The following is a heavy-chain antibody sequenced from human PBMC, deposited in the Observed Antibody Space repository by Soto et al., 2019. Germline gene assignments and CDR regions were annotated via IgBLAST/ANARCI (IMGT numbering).Heavy chain of an antibody. D-gene: IGHD1-26*01. Sequence: GGSLRLSCAASGFTFSSYAMHWVRQAPGKGLEWVAVISYDGSNKYYADSVKGRFTISRDNSKNTLYLQMNSLRAEDTAVYYCARGPVYSGSYYSYWGQGTLVTVSS. CDR2: ISYDGSNK. CDR3: ARGPVYSGSYYSY. CDR1: GFTFSSYA. J-gene: IGHJ4*02. V-gene: IGHV3-30-3*01.